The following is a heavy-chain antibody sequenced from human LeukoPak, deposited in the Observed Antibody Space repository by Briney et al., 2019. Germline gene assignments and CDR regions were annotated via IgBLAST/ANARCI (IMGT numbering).Heavy chain of an antibody. D-gene: IGHD3-10*01. V-gene: IGHV1-69*13. Sequence: ASVKVSCKASGYTFTGYHMHWVRQAPGQGLEWMGGIIPIFGTANYAQKFQGRVTITADESTSTAYMELSSLRSEDTAVYFCARGGYYGSGSYYTPYYFDYWGQGTLVTVSS. J-gene: IGHJ4*02. CDR2: IIPIFGTA. CDR1: GYTFTGYH. CDR3: ARGGYYGSGSYYTPYYFDY.